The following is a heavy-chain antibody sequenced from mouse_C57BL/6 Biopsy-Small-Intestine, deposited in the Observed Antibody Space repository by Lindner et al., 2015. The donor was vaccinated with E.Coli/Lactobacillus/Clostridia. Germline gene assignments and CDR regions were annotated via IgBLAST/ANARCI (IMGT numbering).Heavy chain of an antibody. CDR3: ARRDYYGMDY. V-gene: IGHV1-82*01. CDR2: IYPGDGDT. Sequence: VQLQESGPELVKPGASVKISCKASGYAFSSSWMNWVKQRPGKGLEWIGRIYPGDGDTNYNGKFKGKATLTADKSSSTAYMQLSSLTSEDSAVYFCARRDYYGMDYWGQGTSFTVSS. J-gene: IGHJ4*01. CDR1: GYAFSSSW.